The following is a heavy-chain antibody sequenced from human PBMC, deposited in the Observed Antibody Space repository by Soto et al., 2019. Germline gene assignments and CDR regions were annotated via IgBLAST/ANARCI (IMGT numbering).Heavy chain of an antibody. D-gene: IGHD6-13*01. CDR3: AKDIKAAAGTGVYGMDV. CDR2: ISWDGGST. CDR1: GFTFDDYT. J-gene: IGHJ6*02. V-gene: IGHV3-43*01. Sequence: PGGSLRLSCAASGFTFDDYTMHWVRQAPGKGLEWVSLISWDGGSTYYADSVKGRFTISRDNSKNSLYLQMNSLRTEDTALYYCAKDIKAAAGTGVYGMDVWGQGTTVTVSS.